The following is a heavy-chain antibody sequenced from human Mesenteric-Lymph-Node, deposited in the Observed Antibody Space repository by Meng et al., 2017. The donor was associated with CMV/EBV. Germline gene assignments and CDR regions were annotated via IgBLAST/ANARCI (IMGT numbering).Heavy chain of an antibody. J-gene: IGHJ4*02. CDR2: ISPSGSTI. Sequence: GESLKISCATSGFTFSDYYMNWIRQAPGKGLEWVSYISPSGSTIDYADSVRGRFTISRDNARNSLYLQMNRLRAEDTAVYYCARADRDTYYDFWSGYSALVYWGQGTLVTVSS. CDR3: ARADRDTYYDFWSGYSALVY. V-gene: IGHV3-11*01. D-gene: IGHD3-3*01. CDR1: GFTFSDYY.